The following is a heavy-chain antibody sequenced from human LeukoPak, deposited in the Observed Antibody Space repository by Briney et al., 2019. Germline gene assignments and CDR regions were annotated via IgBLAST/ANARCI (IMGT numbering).Heavy chain of an antibody. CDR3: ARLYPGYDFWSGYYSQNLYYYYMDV. J-gene: IGHJ6*03. D-gene: IGHD3-3*01. CDR1: GGSISSYY. Sequence: SETLSLTCTVSGGSISSYYWSGIRQPPGKGLEWIGYIYTSGSTNYNPSLKSRVTISVDTSKNQFSLKLSSVAAADTAVYYCARLYPGYDFWSGYYSQNLYYYYMDVWGKGTTVTVSS. V-gene: IGHV4-4*09. CDR2: IYTSGST.